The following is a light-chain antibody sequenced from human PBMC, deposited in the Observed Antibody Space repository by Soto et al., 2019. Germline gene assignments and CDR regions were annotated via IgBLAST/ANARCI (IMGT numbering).Light chain of an antibody. CDR1: SSDVGGYNY. CDR2: DVS. V-gene: IGLV2-14*01. Sequence: QSALTQPASVSGSPGQSITISCTGTSSDVGGYNYVSWYQQHPGKAPKLMIYDVSNRPSGVSNRFSGSKSGNTASLTISGXXAEDEAXYYCSSYTSSSTLVFGTGTKLTVL. CDR3: SSYTSSSTLV. J-gene: IGLJ1*01.